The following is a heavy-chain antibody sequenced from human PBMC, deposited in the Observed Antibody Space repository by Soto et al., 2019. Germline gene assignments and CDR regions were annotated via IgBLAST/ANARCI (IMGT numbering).Heavy chain of an antibody. V-gene: IGHV3-NL1*01. D-gene: IGHD5-12*01. Sequence: QVQLVESGGGVVQPGRSLRLSCAASGFTFSSYGMHWVRQAPGKGLEWVAVIYSGGSTYYAESVKGRFTISRDNSRNTLYLQMNSLRAEDTAVYYCARAGGWLQFDYWGQGTLVTVSS. J-gene: IGHJ4*02. CDR1: GFTFSSYG. CDR3: ARAGGWLQFDY. CDR2: IYSGGST.